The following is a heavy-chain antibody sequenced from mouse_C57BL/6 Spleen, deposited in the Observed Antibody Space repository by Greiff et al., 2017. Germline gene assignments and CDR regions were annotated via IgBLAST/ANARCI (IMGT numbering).Heavy chain of an antibody. V-gene: IGHV1-50*01. Sequence: QVQLQQPGAELVKPGASVKLSCTASGYTFTSYWMQWVKQRPGQGLEWIGEIDPSDSYTNYNQKFKGKATLTVDTSSTTAYLQLSSLTSEDSAVXYCARRGDGYYFFAYWGQGTLVTVSA. CDR1: GYTFTSYW. CDR2: IDPSDSYT. D-gene: IGHD2-3*01. J-gene: IGHJ3*01. CDR3: ARRGDGYYFFAY.